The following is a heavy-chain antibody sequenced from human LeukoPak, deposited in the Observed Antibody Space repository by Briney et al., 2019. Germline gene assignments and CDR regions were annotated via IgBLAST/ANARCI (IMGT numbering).Heavy chain of an antibody. Sequence: PSETLSLTCTVSGGSISSYYWSWIRQPPGKGLEWIGYIYYSGSTNYNPSLKSRVTISVDTSKNQFSLKLSSVTAADTAVYYCARVEMATITLDVWGKGTTVTISS. V-gene: IGHV4-59*01. CDR1: GGSISSYY. CDR3: ARVEMATITLDV. J-gene: IGHJ6*04. D-gene: IGHD5-24*01. CDR2: IYYSGST.